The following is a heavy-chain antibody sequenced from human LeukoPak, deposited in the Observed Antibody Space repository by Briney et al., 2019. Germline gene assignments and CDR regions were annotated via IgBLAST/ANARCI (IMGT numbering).Heavy chain of an antibody. J-gene: IGHJ4*02. Sequence: PSETLSLTCAVSGGSISSGGYSWSWIRQPPGKGLEWIGYIYHSGSTYYNPSLKSRVTISVDRSKNQFSLKLSSVTAADTAVYYCARADSSGLFDYWGQGTLVTVSS. CDR1: GGSISSGGYS. D-gene: IGHD3-22*01. V-gene: IGHV4-30-2*01. CDR3: ARADSSGLFDY. CDR2: IYHSGST.